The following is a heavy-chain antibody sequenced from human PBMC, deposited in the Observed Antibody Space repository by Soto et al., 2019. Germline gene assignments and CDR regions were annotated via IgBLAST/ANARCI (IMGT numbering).Heavy chain of an antibody. V-gene: IGHV1-18*01. J-gene: IGHJ6*02. CDR1: GYTFSTYG. Sequence: ASVKVSCKVFGYTFSTYGLSWVRQAPGQGLEWMGWVSPYNGNTYYAPGLQGRVTMTTDTSTNTAYMSLRSLRSDDTAIYYCVRGGILEANRPYYYYGLDVWGQGTPLTVSS. CDR3: VRGGILEANRPYYYYGLDV. CDR2: VSPYNGNT. D-gene: IGHD1-1*01.